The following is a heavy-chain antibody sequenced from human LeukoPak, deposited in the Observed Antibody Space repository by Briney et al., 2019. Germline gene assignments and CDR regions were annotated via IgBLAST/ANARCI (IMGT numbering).Heavy chain of an antibody. Sequence: GGSLRLSCAASGFTLSTYTMYWVRHPPGKRLEWVSIIGSSGGGIDYADSVKGRFTISRDNSKNALYLQMNSLRVEDTAVYYCAIDPNWGTHSWGQGVLVTVSS. V-gene: IGHV3-23*01. J-gene: IGHJ4*02. D-gene: IGHD7-27*01. CDR1: GFTLSTYT. CDR3: AIDPNWGTHS. CDR2: IGSSGGGI.